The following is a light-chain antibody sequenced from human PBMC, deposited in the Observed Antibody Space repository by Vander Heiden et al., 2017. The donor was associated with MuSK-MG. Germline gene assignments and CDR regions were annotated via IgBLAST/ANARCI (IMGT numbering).Light chain of an antibody. CDR2: AAS. Sequence: DIQMTQSPSSLSASVGDRVTITCRASQSISSYLNWYQQKPGKAPKLLIYAASSLQSGVPSRFSGSGYGTDFTLTISSRQPEDSASYSCQQSDSNLLYTFGQGTKMDIK. V-gene: IGKV1-39*01. CDR3: QQSDSNLLYT. CDR1: QSISSY. J-gene: IGKJ2*01.